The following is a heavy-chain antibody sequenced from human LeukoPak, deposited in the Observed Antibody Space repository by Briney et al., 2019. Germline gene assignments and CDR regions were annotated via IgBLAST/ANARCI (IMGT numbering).Heavy chain of an antibody. CDR3: ARKDLNGGYFDY. D-gene: IGHD3-16*01. CDR1: GGSISSYY. V-gene: IGHV4-59*01. J-gene: IGHJ4*02. CDR2: FYYSGST. Sequence: SETLSLTCTVSGGSISSYYWSWIRQPPGKGLEWLEYFYYSGSTNYNPSPKSRVSISADTTKNQFSLKLSSVTAADTAVYYCARKDLNGGYFDYWGQGTLVTVSS.